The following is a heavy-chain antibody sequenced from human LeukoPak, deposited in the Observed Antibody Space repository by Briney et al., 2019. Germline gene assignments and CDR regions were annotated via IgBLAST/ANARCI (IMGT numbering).Heavy chain of an antibody. CDR2: IYSGGST. CDR1: GFTVSSNY. CDR3: ARDPRSRGYFDY. Sequence: GGSLRLSCAASGFTVSSNYMSWVRQAPGKGLEWVSVIYSGGSTYYADSVNGRFTISRDNSKNTLYLQMNSLRAEDTAVYYCARDPRSRGYFDYWGQGTLVTVSS. J-gene: IGHJ4*02. V-gene: IGHV3-66*01.